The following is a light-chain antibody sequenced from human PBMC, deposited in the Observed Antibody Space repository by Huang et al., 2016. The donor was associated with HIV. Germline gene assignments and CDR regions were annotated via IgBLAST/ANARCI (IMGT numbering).Light chain of an antibody. CDR2: GAS. CDR1: QSVSSTY. J-gene: IGKJ1*01. Sequence: EIVLTQSPGTLSLSPGERATLSCRASQSVSSTYLAWYQQKPGQAPRLLIYGASSRAPGIPDRFSSSGSGTDFTLTINRLEPEDFAAYYCQQYGNSPPTFGQGTKVEIK. CDR3: QQYGNSPPT. V-gene: IGKV3-20*01.